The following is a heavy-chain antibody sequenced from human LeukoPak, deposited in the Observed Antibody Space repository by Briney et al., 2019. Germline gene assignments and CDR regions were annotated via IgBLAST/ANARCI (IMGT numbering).Heavy chain of an antibody. CDR3: AKAIAASSSSTPYY. J-gene: IGHJ4*02. CDR2: ISYDGSNK. D-gene: IGHD6-13*01. Sequence: GGSLRLSCAASGFTFSSYGMHWVRQAPGKGLEWVAVISYDGSNKYYADSVKGRFTISRDNSKNTLYLQMNSLRAEDTAVYYCAKAIAASSSSTPYYWGQGTLVTVSS. CDR1: GFTFSSYG. V-gene: IGHV3-30*18.